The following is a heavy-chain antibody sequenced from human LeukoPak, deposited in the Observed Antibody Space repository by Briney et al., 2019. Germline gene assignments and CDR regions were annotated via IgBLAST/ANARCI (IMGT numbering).Heavy chain of an antibody. V-gene: IGHV3-66*01. Sequence: GGSLRLSCAASGFTVSSNYMSWVRQAPGKGLEWVSVIYSGGSTYCADSVKGRFTISRDNSKNTLYLQMNSLRAEDTAVYYCARDRNYYGMDVWGQGTTVTVSS. J-gene: IGHJ6*02. CDR2: IYSGGST. CDR1: GFTVSSNY. CDR3: ARDRNYYGMDV.